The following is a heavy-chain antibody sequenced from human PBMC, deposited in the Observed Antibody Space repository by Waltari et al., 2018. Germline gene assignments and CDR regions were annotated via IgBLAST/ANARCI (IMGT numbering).Heavy chain of an antibody. D-gene: IGHD5-12*01. V-gene: IGHV1-69*05. CDR1: GGTFSSYA. Sequence: QVQLVQSGAEVKKPGSSVKVSCKASGGTFSSYAISWVRQAPGQGLEWMGWIIPIFGTANYAQKFQGRVTITTDESTSTAYMELSSLRSEDTAVYYCARGAHSGVATSDYYYGMDVWGQGTTVTVSS. CDR2: IIPIFGTA. CDR3: ARGAHSGVATSDYYYGMDV. J-gene: IGHJ6*02.